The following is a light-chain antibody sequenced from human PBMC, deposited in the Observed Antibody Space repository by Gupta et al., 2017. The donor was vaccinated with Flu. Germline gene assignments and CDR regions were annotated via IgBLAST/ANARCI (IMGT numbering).Light chain of an antibody. Sequence: SGSIGRNYVQWYQQRPGRSPTTVIYEDDRRPPGVPDRFSASIDTSANSASLTISGLKIYDEADYYCQSYDAANQWVFGGGTKLTVL. J-gene: IGLJ3*02. CDR1: SGSIGRNY. CDR2: EDD. CDR3: QSYDAANQWV. V-gene: IGLV6-57*01.